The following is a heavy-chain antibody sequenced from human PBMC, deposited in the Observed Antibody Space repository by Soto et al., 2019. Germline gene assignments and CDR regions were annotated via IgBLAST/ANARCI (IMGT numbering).Heavy chain of an antibody. D-gene: IGHD1-26*01. CDR3: ARTLVGATTYYYYGMDV. Sequence: PGESLKISCKGSGYSFTSYWIGWVRQMPGKGLEWMGIIYPGDSDTRYSPSFQGQVTISADKSISTAYLQWSSLKASDTAMYYCARTLVGATTYYYYGMDVWGQGTTATVSS. J-gene: IGHJ6*02. V-gene: IGHV5-51*01. CDR2: IYPGDSDT. CDR1: GYSFTSYW.